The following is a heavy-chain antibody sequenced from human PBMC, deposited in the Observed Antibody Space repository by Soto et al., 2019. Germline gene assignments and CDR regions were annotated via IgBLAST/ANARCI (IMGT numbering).Heavy chain of an antibody. Sequence: SETLSLTCTVSGGSISSYYWSWIRQPPGKGLEWIGYIYYSGSTNYNPSLKSRVTISVDTSKNQFSLKLSSVTAADTAVYYCARGPYSGKRFSPNPDSNWFDPWGQGTLVTVSS. D-gene: IGHD1-26*01. J-gene: IGHJ5*02. CDR1: GGSISSYY. CDR3: ARGPYSGKRFSPNPDSNWFDP. V-gene: IGHV4-59*01. CDR2: IYYSGST.